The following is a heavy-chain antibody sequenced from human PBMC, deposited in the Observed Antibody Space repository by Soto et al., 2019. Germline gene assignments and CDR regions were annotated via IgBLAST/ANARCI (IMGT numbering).Heavy chain of an antibody. D-gene: IGHD3-10*01. Sequence: PGESLKISCKGSGYSFTSYWIGWVRQMPGKGLEWMGIIYPGDSDTRYSPSFQGQVTISADKSISTAYLQWSSLKASDTAMYYCARFDYYGSGRGNWFDPWGQGTLVTVSS. CDR2: IYPGDSDT. CDR3: ARFDYYGSGRGNWFDP. J-gene: IGHJ5*02. CDR1: GYSFTSYW. V-gene: IGHV5-51*01.